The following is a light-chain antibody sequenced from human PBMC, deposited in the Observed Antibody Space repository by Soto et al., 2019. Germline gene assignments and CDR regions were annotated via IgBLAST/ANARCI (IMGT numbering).Light chain of an antibody. Sequence: SYELTQPPSVSVAPGKTASITCGGNNIGSKSVHWYQQKAGQAPVLVIYYDRGRPSGIPERISGSNSGNTATLTISRVEAGDEADYYCQVWDSSSDHYVFGSGTKLTVL. CDR3: QVWDSSSDHYV. J-gene: IGLJ1*01. CDR2: YDR. V-gene: IGLV3-21*04. CDR1: NIGSKS.